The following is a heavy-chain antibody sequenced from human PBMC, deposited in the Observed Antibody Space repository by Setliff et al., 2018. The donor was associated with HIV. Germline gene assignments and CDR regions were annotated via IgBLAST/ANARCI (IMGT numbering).Heavy chain of an antibody. J-gene: IGHJ4*02. CDR2: VYTSGST. CDR1: RGSVISGSYY. D-gene: IGHD4-4*01. V-gene: IGHV4-61*02. Sequence: SETLSLTCTVSRGSVISGSYYWSWIRQPAGKGLEWIGRVYTSGSTNYNPSLKSRVALSADTSKNQFSLKLTSVTAADTAVYYCVRGIHNSDSSGVEDYLDYWGQGTLVTVSS. CDR3: VRGIHNSDSSGVEDYLDY.